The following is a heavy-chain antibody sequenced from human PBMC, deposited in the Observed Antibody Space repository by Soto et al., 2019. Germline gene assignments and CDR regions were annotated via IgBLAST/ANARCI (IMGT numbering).Heavy chain of an antibody. CDR3: SRAHYYDSSGYYPNFDY. J-gene: IGHJ4*02. CDR2: MNPNSGNT. Sequence: QVPLVQSGAEVKKPGASVKVSCKASGYTFTSYDINCVRQATGQGLEWMGWMNPNSGNTGYAQKFQGRVTMTMNTSISTSYMELSSLRSEDTAVYYCSRAHYYDSSGYYPNFDYWGQGNLCTFSS. CDR1: GYTFTSYD. D-gene: IGHD3-22*01. V-gene: IGHV1-8*01.